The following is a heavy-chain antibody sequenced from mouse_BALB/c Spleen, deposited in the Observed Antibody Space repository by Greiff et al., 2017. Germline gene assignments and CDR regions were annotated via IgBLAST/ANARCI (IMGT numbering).Heavy chain of an antibody. CDR1: GFTFTDYY. D-gene: IGHD2-14*01. Sequence: EVQLVESGGGLVQPGGSLRLSCATSGFTFTDYYMSWVRQPPGKALEWLGFIRNKANGYTTEYSASVKGRFTISRDNSQSILYLQMNTLRAEDSATYYCARDRYGGYFDYWGQGTTLTVSS. V-gene: IGHV7-3*02. CDR2: IRNKANGYTT. CDR3: ARDRYGGYFDY. J-gene: IGHJ2*01.